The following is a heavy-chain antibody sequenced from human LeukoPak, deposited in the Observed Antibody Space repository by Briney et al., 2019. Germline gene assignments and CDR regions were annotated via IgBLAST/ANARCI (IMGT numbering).Heavy chain of an antibody. CDR3: ARADNGYDYSAEYYFDY. CDR1: GFTFDDYG. J-gene: IGHJ4*02. Sequence: PGGSLRLSCAASGFTFDDYGMSWVRQAPGKGLEWVSGINWNGGSTGYADSVKGRFTISRDNAKNSLYLQMNSLRAEDTALYYCARADNGYDYSAEYYFDYWGQGTLVTVSS. CDR2: INWNGGST. V-gene: IGHV3-20*04. D-gene: IGHD5-12*01.